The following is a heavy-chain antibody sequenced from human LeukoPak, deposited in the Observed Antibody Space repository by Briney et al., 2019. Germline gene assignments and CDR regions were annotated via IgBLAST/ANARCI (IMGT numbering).Heavy chain of an antibody. CDR1: GFTFSSYW. CDR3: ARDHAWGSYYIFDY. Sequence: PGGSLRLSCAASGFTFSSYWMSWVRQAPGKGLEWVANIKQDGSEKYYVDSVKGRFTISRDNAKNSLYLQMNSLRAEDTAVYYCARDHAWGSYYIFDYWGQGTLVTVSS. CDR2: IKQDGSEK. J-gene: IGHJ4*02. V-gene: IGHV3-7*01. D-gene: IGHD3-10*01.